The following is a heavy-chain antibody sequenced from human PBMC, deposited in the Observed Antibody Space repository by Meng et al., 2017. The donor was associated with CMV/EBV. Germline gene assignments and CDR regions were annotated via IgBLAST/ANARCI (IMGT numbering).Heavy chain of an antibody. J-gene: IGHJ6*02. CDR2: INPNSGGT. CDR3: ARHRPHYYYGMDV. V-gene: IGHV1-2*02. CDR1: GYTFTGYY. Sequence: ASVKVSCKASGYTFTGYYMHWVRQAPGQGLEWMGWINPNSGGTNYAQKFQGRVTMTRDTSISTAYMELSRLRSDDTTVYYCARHRPHYYYGMDVWGQGTTVTVSS.